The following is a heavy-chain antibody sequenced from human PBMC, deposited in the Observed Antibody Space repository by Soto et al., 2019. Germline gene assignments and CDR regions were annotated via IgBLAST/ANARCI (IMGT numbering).Heavy chain of an antibody. J-gene: IGHJ4*02. CDR1: GFTFSGFD. D-gene: IGHD2-15*01. V-gene: IGHV3-13*01. CDR3: AKSKEIRTHFFDS. CDR2: IGTAGDT. Sequence: GGSLRLSCEASGFTFSGFDMHWVRQPTGKGLEWVSSIGTAGDTYYAVSVKGRFTISRDNAKNSLSLQMNSLRAGDMAVYFCAKSKEIRTHFFDSCGQGPPVTVSS.